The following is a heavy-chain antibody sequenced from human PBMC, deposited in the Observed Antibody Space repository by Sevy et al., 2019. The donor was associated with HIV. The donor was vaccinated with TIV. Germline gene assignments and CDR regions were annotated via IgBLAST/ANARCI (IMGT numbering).Heavy chain of an antibody. Sequence: GRSLRLSCAASGFTFSSYAMHWVRQAPGKGLEWVAVISYDGSNKYYADSVKGRVTISRDNSKNTLYLQMNSLRAEDTAVYYCAREGYCSSTSGRKWFDPWGQGTLVTVSS. J-gene: IGHJ5*02. CDR3: AREGYCSSTSGRKWFDP. D-gene: IGHD2-2*01. CDR1: GFTFSSYA. V-gene: IGHV3-30*04. CDR2: ISYDGSNK.